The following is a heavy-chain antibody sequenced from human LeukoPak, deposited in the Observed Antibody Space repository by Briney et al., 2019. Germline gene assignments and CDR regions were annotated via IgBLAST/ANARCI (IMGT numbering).Heavy chain of an antibody. CDR3: ARVTGLPHLDY. J-gene: IGHJ4*02. Sequence: GGSLRLSCAASGFTFSNYWMHWVRQAPGKGLVWVSRINSDGSITNYADSVKGRFTISRDNAKNTLYLQMNSLRAEDAAVYYCARVTGLPHLDYWGQGALVTVSS. V-gene: IGHV3-74*01. D-gene: IGHD1-14*01. CDR2: INSDGSIT. CDR1: GFTFSNYW.